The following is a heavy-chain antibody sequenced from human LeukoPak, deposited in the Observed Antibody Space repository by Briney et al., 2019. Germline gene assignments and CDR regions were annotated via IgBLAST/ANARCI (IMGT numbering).Heavy chain of an antibody. Sequence: ASVKVSCKASGYAFTSYTMHWVRQAPGQRLEWMGWINAGNTKYSQGFQGRVTITRDTSASTAYMELSSLRLEDMAVYYCAREGLLQDAFDIWGQGTMVTVSS. J-gene: IGHJ3*02. V-gene: IGHV1-3*03. CDR3: AREGLLQDAFDI. CDR2: INAGNT. D-gene: IGHD2-15*01. CDR1: GYAFTSYT.